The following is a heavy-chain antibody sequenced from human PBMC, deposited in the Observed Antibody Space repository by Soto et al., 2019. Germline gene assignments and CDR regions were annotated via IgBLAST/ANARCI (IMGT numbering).Heavy chain of an antibody. CDR1: GGSISSYY. V-gene: IGHV4-59*08. CDR2: IYYSGST. CDR3: ASHVGDLTNFDY. Sequence: SETLSLTCTVSGGSISSYYCSWIRQPPGKGLEWIGYIYYSGSTNYNPSLKSRVTISVDTSKNQFSLKLSSVTATDTAVYYCASHVGDLTNFDYWGQGTLVPVSS. J-gene: IGHJ4*02. D-gene: IGHD4-17*01.